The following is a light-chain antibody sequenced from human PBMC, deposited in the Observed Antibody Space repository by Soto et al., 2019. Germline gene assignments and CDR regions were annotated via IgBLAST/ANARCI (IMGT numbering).Light chain of an antibody. CDR3: MQALQTPFT. CDR2: LVS. J-gene: IGKJ3*01. Sequence: DIVMTQSPLSLPVTPGEPASISCRSSQSLLHSNGYNYLDWYLQKPGQSPQLLIYLVSNRASGVPDRCSGSGSGTDFTLKISRVEAEYVGVYYCMQALQTPFTFGPGTKVDIK. CDR1: QSLLHSNGYNY. V-gene: IGKV2-28*01.